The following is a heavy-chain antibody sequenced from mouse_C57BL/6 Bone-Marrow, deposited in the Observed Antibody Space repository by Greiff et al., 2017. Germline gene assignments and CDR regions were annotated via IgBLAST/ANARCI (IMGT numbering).Heavy chain of an antibody. CDR3: TSVYDGYYDWYFDV. V-gene: IGHV14-4*01. J-gene: IGHJ1*03. CDR1: GFNIKDDY. CDR2: IDPENGDT. Sequence: VQLQQSGAELVRPGASVKLSCTASGFNIKDDYMHWVKQRPEQGLEWIGWIDPENGDTEYASKFQGKATITAETSSNTAYLQLSSLTSEDTAVYYCTSVYDGYYDWYFDVWGTGTTVTVSS. D-gene: IGHD2-3*01.